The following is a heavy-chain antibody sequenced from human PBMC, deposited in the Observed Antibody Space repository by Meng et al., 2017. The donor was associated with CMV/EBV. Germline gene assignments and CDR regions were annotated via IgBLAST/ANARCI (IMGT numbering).Heavy chain of an antibody. V-gene: IGHV3-30*02. CDR2: FRYDGSNK. CDR3: ANISPNLLVVPAAPLPMGAGGYFRH. D-gene: IGHD2-2*01. Sequence: SLITSCAASGFIFSSYGMHWVRQAPGTGLGWVAFFRYDGSNKYYADSVNGRFTISRDNSKNTLYLQMNSLRAENTAVYYWANISPNLLVVPAAPLPMGAGGYFRHWGQGTLVTVSS. J-gene: IGHJ1*01. CDR1: GFIFSSYG.